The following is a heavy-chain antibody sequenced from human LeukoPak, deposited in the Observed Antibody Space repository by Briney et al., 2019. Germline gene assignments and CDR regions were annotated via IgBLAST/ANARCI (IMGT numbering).Heavy chain of an antibody. CDR3: AKQAYDSPRTDFDY. D-gene: IGHD3-22*01. J-gene: IGHJ4*02. Sequence: PGGSLRLSCAASGFTFSSYAMSWVRQAPGKGLEWVSGISASASGTYYADSVKGRFTISRDNSKNTLHLQMNSLRAEDTAIYYCAKQAYDSPRTDFDYWGQGTLVTVSS. V-gene: IGHV3-23*01. CDR1: GFTFSSYA. CDR2: ISASASGT.